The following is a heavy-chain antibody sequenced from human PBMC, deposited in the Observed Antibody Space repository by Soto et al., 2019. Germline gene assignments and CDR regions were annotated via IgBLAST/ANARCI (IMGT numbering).Heavy chain of an antibody. J-gene: IGHJ6*02. CDR3: ARGGYSNYHYFSYGMDV. V-gene: IGHV4-4*02. CDR2: IYHSGST. Sequence: KATETLSLTCAVSGGSINSSNWWSWVRQPPGKGLEWIGEIYHSGSTNYNLSLKSRVTISVDKSKNQFSLKLSSVTAADTAVYYCARGGYSNYHYFSYGMDVRGQVTTVTVCS. CDR1: GGSINSSNW. D-gene: IGHD4-4*01.